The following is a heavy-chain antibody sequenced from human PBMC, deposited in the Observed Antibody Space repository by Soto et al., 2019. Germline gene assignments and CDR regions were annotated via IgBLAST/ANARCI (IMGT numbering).Heavy chain of an antibody. CDR1: GFSVTANY. J-gene: IGHJ4*02. Sequence: GGSLRLSCEVSGFSVTANYMSWVRQAPGKGLEWVSVIYSGGSTYYIDSVKGRFSISRDISKNTLYLQMNSLRAEDTAVYYCVSDLLFESASGSNFWGQGTPVTVSS. CDR3: VSDLLFESASGSNF. CDR2: IYSGGST. D-gene: IGHD2-21*01. V-gene: IGHV3-53*01.